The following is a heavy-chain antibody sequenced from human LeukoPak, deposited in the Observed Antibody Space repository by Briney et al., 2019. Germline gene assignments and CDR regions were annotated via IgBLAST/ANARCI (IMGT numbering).Heavy chain of an antibody. CDR2: IYHSGST. CDR3: ATRPRGPDYYVSSGYYPLDY. CDR1: GGSISSSNW. D-gene: IGHD3-22*01. J-gene: IGHJ4*02. V-gene: IGHV4-4*02. Sequence: SGTLSLTCAVSGGSISSSNWWSWVLQPPGKGLEWIGEIYHSGSTNYNPSLKSRVTISVDKSKNQFSLKLSSVTAADTAVYYCATRPRGPDYYVSSGYYPLDYWCQGTLVTVSS.